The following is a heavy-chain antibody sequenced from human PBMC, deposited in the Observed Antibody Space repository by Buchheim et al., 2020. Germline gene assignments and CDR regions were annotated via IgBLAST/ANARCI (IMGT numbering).Heavy chain of an antibody. CDR2: IGSGGSAK. Sequence: QLVESGGGLVQPGGSLSVSCAASGFTFETYEMNWVRQAPGKGLEWVSYIGSGGSAKYYADSVKGRFTISRDNAKNSLYLQMNSLRAEDTAVYYCARVSRGGSLGYWGQGTL. J-gene: IGHJ4*02. D-gene: IGHD2-15*01. CDR3: ARVSRGGSLGY. V-gene: IGHV3-48*03. CDR1: GFTFETYE.